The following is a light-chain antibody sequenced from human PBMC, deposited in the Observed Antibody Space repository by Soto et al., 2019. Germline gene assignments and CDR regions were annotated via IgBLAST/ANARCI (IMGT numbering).Light chain of an antibody. J-gene: IGKJ1*01. Sequence: DIQMTQSPSTLSASVGDRVTITCRASQSISSWLAWYQQKPGKAPKLLIYKASSLESGVPSRFSGSGSGTLFSLTISSLQPDDFATYYGQQYNSYWTFGQGTKVEIK. CDR1: QSISSW. V-gene: IGKV1-5*03. CDR3: QQYNSYWT. CDR2: KAS.